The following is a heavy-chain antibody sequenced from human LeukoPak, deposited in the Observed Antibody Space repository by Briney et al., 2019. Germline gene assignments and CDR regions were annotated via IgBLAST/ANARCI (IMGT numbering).Heavy chain of an antibody. CDR3: AKDTERYCSGGSCYYFDY. D-gene: IGHD2-15*01. CDR2: ITESGGGT. V-gene: IGHV3-23*01. CDR1: GFTFSSYT. J-gene: IGHJ4*02. Sequence: GGSLRLSCAASGFTFSSYTMSWVRQAPGKGLEWVSGITESGGGTYYAESVRGRFTFSRDNSKNTLYLQMNSLRAEDTAVYYCAKDTERYCSGGSCYYFDYWGQGTLVTVSS.